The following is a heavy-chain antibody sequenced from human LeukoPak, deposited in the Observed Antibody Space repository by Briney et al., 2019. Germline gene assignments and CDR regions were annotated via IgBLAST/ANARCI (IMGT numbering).Heavy chain of an antibody. J-gene: IGHJ4*02. D-gene: IGHD3-10*01. CDR1: GFTFSSYA. V-gene: IGHV3-23*01. CDR2: ISGSGGST. CDR3: AREITMVRGVAY. Sequence: PGGSLRLSCAASGFTFSSYAMSWVHQAPGKGLEWVSAISGSGGSTYYADSVKGRFTISRDNSKNTLYLQMNSLRAEDTAVYYCAREITMVRGVAYWGQGTLVTVSS.